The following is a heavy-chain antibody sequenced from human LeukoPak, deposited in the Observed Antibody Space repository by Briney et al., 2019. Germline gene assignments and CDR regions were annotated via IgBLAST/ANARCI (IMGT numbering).Heavy chain of an antibody. CDR2: ISGSGGST. Sequence: PGGSLRLSCAASGFTFSSYAMSWVRQAPGKGLEWVSAISGSGGSTYYADSVKGRFTISRDNSKNTLFLQMNSLRAEDTAVFYCAKGMVSSWRKYYYYMDVWGKGTTVTVSS. CDR3: AKGMVSSWRKYYYYMDV. D-gene: IGHD6-13*01. J-gene: IGHJ6*03. V-gene: IGHV3-23*01. CDR1: GFTFSSYA.